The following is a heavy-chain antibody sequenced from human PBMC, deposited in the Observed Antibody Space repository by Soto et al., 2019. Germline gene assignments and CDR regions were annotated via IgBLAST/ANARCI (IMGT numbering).Heavy chain of an antibody. J-gene: IGHJ4*02. CDR1: GFTFSSYG. CDR2: ISYDGSNK. Sequence: QVQLVESGGGVVQPGRSLRLSCAASGFTFSSYGMHWVRQAPGKGLEWVAVISYDGSNKYYADSVKGRFTISRDNSKNTLYLQMNSLRAEDTAVYYCAKGRYKIVVVTPLDYRGQGTLVTVSS. CDR3: AKGRYKIVVVTPLDY. V-gene: IGHV3-30*18. D-gene: IGHD3-22*01.